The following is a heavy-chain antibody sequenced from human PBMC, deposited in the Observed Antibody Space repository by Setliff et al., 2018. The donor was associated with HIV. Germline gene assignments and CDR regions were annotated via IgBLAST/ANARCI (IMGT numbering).Heavy chain of an antibody. CDR2: VYTSGHT. CDR3: ARGVAAAGL. Sequence: SETLSLTCNVSGGSISSGSFYWSWIRLPAGKGLEWIGHVYTSGHTFYNPSLRSRVTISVDTSKNQFSLKLSSVTAADTAVYYCARGVAAAGLWGQGTLVTVSS. CDR1: GGSISSGSFY. V-gene: IGHV4-61*09. J-gene: IGHJ4*02. D-gene: IGHD6-13*01.